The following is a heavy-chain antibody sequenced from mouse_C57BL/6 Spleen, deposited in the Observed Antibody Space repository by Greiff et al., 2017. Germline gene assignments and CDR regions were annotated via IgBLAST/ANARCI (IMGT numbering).Heavy chain of an antibody. CDR1: GFTFSSYG. V-gene: IGHV5-6*01. CDR2: ISSGGSYT. CDR3: ARQGDYGSSSYWYFDV. J-gene: IGHJ1*03. Sequence: EVKLMESGGDLVKPGGSLKLSCAASGFTFSSYGMSWVRQTPDKRLEWVATISSGGSYTYYPDSVKGRFTISRDNAKNTLYLQMSSLKSEDTAMYYCARQGDYGSSSYWYFDVWGTGTTVTVSS. D-gene: IGHD1-1*01.